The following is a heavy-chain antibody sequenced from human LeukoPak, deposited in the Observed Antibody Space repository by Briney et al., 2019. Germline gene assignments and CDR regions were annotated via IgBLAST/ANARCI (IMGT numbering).Heavy chain of an antibody. J-gene: IGHJ5*02. V-gene: IGHV1-18*01. CDR3: ARTLVVPAESDP. D-gene: IGHD2-2*01. Sequence: ASVKVSCKASGYTFTSYGISWVRQAPGQGLEWMGWISAYNGNTNYAQKLQGRVTMTTDTSTSTAYMELSRLRSDDTAVYYCARTLVVPAESDPWGQGTLVTVSS. CDR1: GYTFTSYG. CDR2: ISAYNGNT.